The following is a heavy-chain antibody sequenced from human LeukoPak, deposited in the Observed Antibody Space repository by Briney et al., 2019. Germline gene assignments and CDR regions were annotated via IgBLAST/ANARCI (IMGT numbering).Heavy chain of an antibody. J-gene: IGHJ4*02. D-gene: IGHD7-27*01. CDR1: GFAFSSYT. Sequence: GGSLKLSCAASGFAFSSYTMNWVRQAPGKGLEWVSSISSSGSYIYYADSVKGRFTISRDDAENSLYLQMSSLRAEDTAVYFCARALGSGDYWGQGTLVTVSS. CDR3: ARALGSGDY. CDR2: ISSSGSYI. V-gene: IGHV3-21*01.